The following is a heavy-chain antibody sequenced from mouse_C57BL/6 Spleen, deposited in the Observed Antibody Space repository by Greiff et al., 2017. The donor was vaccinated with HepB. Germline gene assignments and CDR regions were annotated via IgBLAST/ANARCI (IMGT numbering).Heavy chain of an antibody. D-gene: IGHD1-1*01. J-gene: IGHJ3*01. CDR2: IDPSDSYT. V-gene: IGHV1-50*01. CDR3: AGYYGSSSPFAY. CDR1: GYTFTSYW. Sequence: VQLQQPGAELVKPGASVKLSCKASGYTFTSYWMQWVKQRPGQGLEWIGEIDPSDSYTNYNQKFKGKATLTVDTSSSTAYMQLSSLTSEDSAVYYCAGYYGSSSPFAYWGQGTLVTVSA.